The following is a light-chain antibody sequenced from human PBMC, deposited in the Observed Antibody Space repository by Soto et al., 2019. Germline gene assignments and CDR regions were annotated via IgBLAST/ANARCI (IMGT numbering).Light chain of an antibody. Sequence: DIQMTQSPSSVSAFVGDRVTITCRASQGISSWLAWYQQKPGKAPQLLITAASSLQSGVPSRFSGSGSGTEFTLTISSLRPEDFATYYCQQTDSVPPTFGGGTKVEMK. J-gene: IGKJ4*01. CDR2: AAS. CDR3: QQTDSVPPT. V-gene: IGKV1-12*01. CDR1: QGISSW.